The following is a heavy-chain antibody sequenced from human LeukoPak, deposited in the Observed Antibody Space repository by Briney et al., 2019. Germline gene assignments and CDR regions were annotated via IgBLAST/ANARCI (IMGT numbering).Heavy chain of an antibody. CDR3: ARDQGIAAAGGMDV. CDR2: ISSSSSYI. D-gene: IGHD6-13*01. J-gene: IGHJ6*02. V-gene: IGHV3-21*01. CDR1: GFTFSSYS. Sequence: GGSLRLSCAASGFTFSSYSMNWVRQAPGKGLEWVSSISSSSSYIYYADSVKGRFTISRDNAKNSLYLQMNSLRAEDTAVYYCARDQGIAAAGGMDVWGQGTTVTVSS.